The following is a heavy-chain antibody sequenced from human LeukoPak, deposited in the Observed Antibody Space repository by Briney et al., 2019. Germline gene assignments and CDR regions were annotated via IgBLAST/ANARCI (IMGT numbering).Heavy chain of an antibody. Sequence: SETLSLXCTVSGGSISSYYWSWLRQPAGKGLEWIGRIYTSGSTNYNPSLKSRVTMSVDTSKNQFSLKLSSVTAADTAVYYCARVSAAARPFDYWGQGTLVTVSS. J-gene: IGHJ4*02. CDR1: GGSISSYY. D-gene: IGHD6-13*01. CDR3: ARVSAAARPFDY. CDR2: IYTSGST. V-gene: IGHV4-4*07.